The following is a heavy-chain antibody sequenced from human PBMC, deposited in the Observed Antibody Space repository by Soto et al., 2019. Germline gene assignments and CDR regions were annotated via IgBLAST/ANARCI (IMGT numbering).Heavy chain of an antibody. CDR3: AKDRMGSGVRGYFDY. Sequence: QVQLVESGGGVVQPGKSLRLSCAGSGFTFSSYGMDWVRQAPGKGLEWVAVISYDGSNKYYADSVKGRFTISRDNSKNTLYLQMSSLRADDTAVSYCAKDRMGSGVRGYFDYGGQGTLVTVSS. D-gene: IGHD3-10*01. CDR1: GFTFSSYG. CDR2: ISYDGSNK. J-gene: IGHJ4*02. V-gene: IGHV3-30*18.